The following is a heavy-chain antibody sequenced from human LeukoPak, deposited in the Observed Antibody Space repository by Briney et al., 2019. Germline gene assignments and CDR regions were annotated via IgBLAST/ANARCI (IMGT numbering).Heavy chain of an antibody. V-gene: IGHV1-69*10. J-gene: IGHJ5*02. D-gene: IGHD3-3*01. CDR2: IIPMFGIA. Sequence: SVKVSCKASGGTFSSYAISWVRQAPGQGLEWMGGIIPMFGIANYAQKFQGRVTITADKSTSTAYMELSSLRSEDTAVYYCARAKGITIDPWGQGTLVTVSS. CDR3: ARAKGITIDP. CDR1: GGTFSSYA.